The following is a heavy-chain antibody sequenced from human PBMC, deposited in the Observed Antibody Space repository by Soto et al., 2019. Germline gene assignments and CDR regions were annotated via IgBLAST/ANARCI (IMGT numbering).Heavy chain of an antibody. CDR1: GGSFSGYY. CDR3: ARHVPDDSSGYINWFDP. Sequence: QVQLQQWGAGLLKPSETLSLTCAVYGGSFSGYYWSWIRQPPGKGLEWIGEINHSGSTNYNPSLKSRVTISVDTSKNQFSLKLSSVTAADTAVYYCARHVPDDSSGYINWFDPWGQGTLVTVSS. J-gene: IGHJ5*02. D-gene: IGHD3-22*01. CDR2: INHSGST. V-gene: IGHV4-34*01.